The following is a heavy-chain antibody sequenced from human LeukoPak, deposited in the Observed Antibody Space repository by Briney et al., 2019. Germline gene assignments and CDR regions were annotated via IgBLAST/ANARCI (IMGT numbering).Heavy chain of an antibody. Sequence: ASVKVSCKASGYTFTSYYMHWVRQAPGQGIEWMGIINPSGGSTSYAQKFQGRVTMTRDTSTSTVYMELSSLRSDDTAVYYCARAVSYIAAAGTGRDYCCQGTLDTVSS. CDR3: ARAVSYIAAAGTGRDY. CDR2: INPSGGST. V-gene: IGHV1-46*01. D-gene: IGHD6-13*01. J-gene: IGHJ4*02. CDR1: GYTFTSYY.